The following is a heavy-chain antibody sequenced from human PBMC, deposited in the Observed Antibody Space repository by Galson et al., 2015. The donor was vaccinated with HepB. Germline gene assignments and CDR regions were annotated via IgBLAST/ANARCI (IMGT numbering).Heavy chain of an antibody. D-gene: IGHD2-21*01. J-gene: IGHJ6*02. CDR3: TTSYSLVLYYYGMDV. CDR2: IKSKTDNATT. Sequence: SLRLSCAASGFTFSHAWMNWVRQAPGKGLEWVGRIKSKTDNATTDHAAPAKGRFTISSDDSKNTLYLQMNSLKTEDTAVYYCTTSYSLVLYYYGMDVGGQGTTVTVSS. CDR1: GFTFSHAW. V-gene: IGHV3-15*07.